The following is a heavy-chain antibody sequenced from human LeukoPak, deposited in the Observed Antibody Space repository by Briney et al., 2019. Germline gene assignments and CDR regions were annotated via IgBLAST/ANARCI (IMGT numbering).Heavy chain of an antibody. V-gene: IGHV1-69*13. CDR2: IIPIFDTA. CDR1: GGTFSSYA. CDR3: ARDQQVWLPQGYFDY. J-gene: IGHJ4*02. Sequence: ASVKVSCKASGGTFSSYAISWVRQAPGQGLEWMGGIIPIFDTANYAQKFQGRVTITADESTSTAYMELSSLRSEDTAVYYCARDQQVWLPQGYFDYWGQGTLVTVSS. D-gene: IGHD5-18*01.